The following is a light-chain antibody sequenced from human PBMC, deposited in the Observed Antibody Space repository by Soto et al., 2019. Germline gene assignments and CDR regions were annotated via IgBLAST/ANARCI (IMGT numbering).Light chain of an antibody. CDR2: DAS. Sequence: DIQMTQSPSTLPASGGERVTITCRASQSISSWLAWYQQKPGKAPKLLIYDASSLESGVPSRFSGSGSGTEFTLTISSLQTDDFSTYYCQQANSFPITFGQGTRLET. CDR1: QSISSW. V-gene: IGKV1-5*01. CDR3: QQANSFPIT. J-gene: IGKJ5*01.